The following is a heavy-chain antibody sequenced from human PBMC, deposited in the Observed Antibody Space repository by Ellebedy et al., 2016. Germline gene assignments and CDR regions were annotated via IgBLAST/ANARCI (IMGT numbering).Heavy chain of an antibody. Sequence: SETLSLTXGVYGGSVSGYWSWIRQPPGKGLEWIGETHHSGSTKYNPSLKSRVTISIDTSKSQFSLRLTSVTAADTSVYYCARHGGWYFDLWGRGTLVTVSS. J-gene: IGHJ2*01. CDR3: ARHGGWYFDL. D-gene: IGHD3-10*01. V-gene: IGHV4-34*01. CDR2: THHSGST. CDR1: GGSVSGY.